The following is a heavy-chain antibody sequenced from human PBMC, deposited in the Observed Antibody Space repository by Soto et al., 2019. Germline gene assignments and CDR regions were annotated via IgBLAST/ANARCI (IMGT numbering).Heavy chain of an antibody. CDR3: AREQGSGWSEFDY. V-gene: IGHV3-74*01. CDR2: VSSDGRST. Sequence: PGGSLRLSCAASGFTFSTYWMHWVRQAPGKGLVWVSRVSSDGRSTSYADSVKGRFTISRDNAKNTLYLQMNSLRAEDTAVYYCAREQGSGWSEFDYWGQGTPVTVSS. J-gene: IGHJ4*02. D-gene: IGHD6-19*01. CDR1: GFTFSTYW.